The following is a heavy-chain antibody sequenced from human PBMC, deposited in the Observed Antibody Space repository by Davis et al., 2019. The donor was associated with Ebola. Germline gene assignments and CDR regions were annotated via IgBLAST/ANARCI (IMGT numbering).Heavy chain of an antibody. V-gene: IGHV4-31*02. CDR1: GGSISRGGSY. Sequence: SCTVSGGSISRGGSYWTWIRQHPGKGLEWIGYIYYSGSTYYKPSLKSRVTISLDMSKNQFSLNLYSVTAADTAVYYCARDLRYDSSGYDYYFYMDAWGKGTTVTVSS. CDR3: ARDLRYDSSGYDYYFYMDA. CDR2: IYYSGST. D-gene: IGHD3-22*01. J-gene: IGHJ6*03.